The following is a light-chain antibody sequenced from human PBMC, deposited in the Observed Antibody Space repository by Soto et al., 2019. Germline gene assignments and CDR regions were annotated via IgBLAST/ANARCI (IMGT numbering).Light chain of an antibody. CDR2: GAS. J-gene: IGKJ2*01. CDR1: QSVSGSS. V-gene: IGKV3-20*01. Sequence: EIVLTQSPGTLSLSPGERATLSCRASQSVSGSSLAWYQHKPGQAPRLLIYGASSRATGIPARFSGSGSGTDFTFIISRLESEDFAVYYCHQYCSCPHTFGQGTELETK. CDR3: HQYCSCPHT.